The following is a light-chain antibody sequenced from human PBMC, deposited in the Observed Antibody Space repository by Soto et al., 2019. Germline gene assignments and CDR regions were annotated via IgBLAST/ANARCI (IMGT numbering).Light chain of an antibody. Sequence: EIVLAQSPGTLSLSPGERATFSCSASQSVRSTHLAWYQLKPGQAPRLFIYGASSRATGIPDRFSGSGSGTDFTLTISRLEPEDFAVYICQQYGTSPRTFGQGTRLEIK. CDR2: GAS. V-gene: IGKV3-20*01. CDR1: QSVRSTH. CDR3: QQYGTSPRT. J-gene: IGKJ5*01.